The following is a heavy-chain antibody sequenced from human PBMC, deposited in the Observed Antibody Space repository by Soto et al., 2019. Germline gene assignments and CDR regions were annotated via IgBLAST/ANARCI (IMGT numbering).Heavy chain of an antibody. CDR2: IYYSGST. V-gene: IGHV4-39*01. CDR1: GGSISSISYY. CDR3: AKTMTTASLRLYYFDY. D-gene: IGHD4-17*01. J-gene: IGHJ4*02. Sequence: SETLSLTCTVAGGSISSISYYWGWIRHPPVNGLEWIGSIYYSGSTYYNPSLKSRVTISVDTSKNQFTLKLSSVTAADTDVYYCAKTMTTASLRLYYFDYWGQGTLVTVSS.